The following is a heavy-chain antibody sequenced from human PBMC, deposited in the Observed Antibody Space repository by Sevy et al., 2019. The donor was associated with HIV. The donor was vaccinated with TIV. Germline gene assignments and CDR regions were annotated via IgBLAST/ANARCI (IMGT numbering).Heavy chain of an antibody. CDR1: GFTFSSYS. CDR2: ISSSSSTI. D-gene: IGHD6-6*01. Sequence: GGSLRLSCAASGFTFSSYSMNWVRQAPGKGLEWVSYISSSSSTIHYADSVKGRFTISRDNAKNSLYLQMNSLRAEDTAVYYCARESGSSAGFDYWGQGTLVTVSS. CDR3: ARESGSSAGFDY. V-gene: IGHV3-48*01. J-gene: IGHJ4*02.